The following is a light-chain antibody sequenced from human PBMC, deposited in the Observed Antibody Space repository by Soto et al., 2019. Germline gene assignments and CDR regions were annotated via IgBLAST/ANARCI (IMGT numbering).Light chain of an antibody. J-gene: IGLJ3*02. CDR3: VLYMKGDIRV. CDR1: SGSGSSRYY. CDR2: SGD. Sequence: QTVVTQEASLSVSPGGTVTLTCGLTSGSGSSRYYPSWYRQDPGQTTRTLIYSGDIRSSGVPDRFSGSILGSKAALTITGAQADDESVYYCVLYMKGDIRVFGGGTKRTVL. V-gene: IGLV8-61*01.